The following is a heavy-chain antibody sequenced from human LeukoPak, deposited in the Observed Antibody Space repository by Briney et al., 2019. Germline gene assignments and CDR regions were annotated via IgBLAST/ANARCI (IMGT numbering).Heavy chain of an antibody. CDR3: GILTLSPG. Sequence: GGSLRLSCAASGFTFSNYWIHWVRQAPGKGLVWVSRISYDGHNTNYADSVKGRFTISRDNAKNTLYLQMNRLRVEDTAVYYCGILTLSPGWGQGTLVTVSS. CDR2: ISYDGHNT. D-gene: IGHD2-8*01. CDR1: GFTFSNYW. V-gene: IGHV3-74*01. J-gene: IGHJ4*02.